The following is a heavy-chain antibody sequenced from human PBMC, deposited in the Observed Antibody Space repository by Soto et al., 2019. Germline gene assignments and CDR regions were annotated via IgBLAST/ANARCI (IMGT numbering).Heavy chain of an antibody. CDR2: IIPILGIA. D-gene: IGHD6-19*01. CDR1: GVTFSSYT. J-gene: IGHJ1*01. V-gene: IGHV1-69*08. Sequence: QVQLVQSGAEVKKPGSSVKVSCKASGVTFSSYTISWVRQAPGQGREWMGRIIPILGIANYAQKFQGRVTITANKSTSTAYMELSSLRSEDTAVYYCARDHYSAPGIAVAGLLREPRIQHWGQGTLVTVSS. CDR3: ARDHYSAPGIAVAGLLREPRIQH.